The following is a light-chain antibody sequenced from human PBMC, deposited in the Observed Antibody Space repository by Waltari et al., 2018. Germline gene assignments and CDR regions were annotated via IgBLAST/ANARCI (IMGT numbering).Light chain of an antibody. Sequence: DIVMTQSPDSLAVSLGERATINCKSSQSVLYSSNNKNYLAWYQQKPGLPPKLLIYWASTRESGVPDRVSGSGSGTDFTLTISSLQAEDVAVYYCQQYYSTPPTFGQGTKLEIK. V-gene: IGKV4-1*01. J-gene: IGKJ2*01. CDR3: QQYYSTPPT. CDR1: QSVLYSSNNKNY. CDR2: WAS.